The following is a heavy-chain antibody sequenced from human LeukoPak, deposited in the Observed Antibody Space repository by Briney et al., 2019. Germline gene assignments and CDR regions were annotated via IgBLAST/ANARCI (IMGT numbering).Heavy chain of an antibody. D-gene: IGHD6-6*01. CDR1: GGSISSYY. J-gene: IGHJ4*02. V-gene: IGHV4-59*01. CDR3: ARSYSRSSPYFDY. CDR2: IYYSGTT. Sequence: SETLSLTCTVSGGSISSYYWSWTRQPPGKGLEWIGYIYYSGTTNYNPSLQSRVTISVDTSKNQFSLKLTSVTAADTAVYYCARSYSRSSPYFDYWGQGSLVTVSS.